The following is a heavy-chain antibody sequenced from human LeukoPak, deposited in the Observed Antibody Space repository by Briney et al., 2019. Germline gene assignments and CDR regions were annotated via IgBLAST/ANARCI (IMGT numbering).Heavy chain of an antibody. D-gene: IGHD2-21*02. CDR1: GGTFSSYA. Sequence: ASVKVSCKASGGTFSSYAISWVRQAPGQGLEWMGGIIPIFGTANYAQKIQGRVTITADESTSTAYMELSSLRSEDTAVYYCARVPSPKPYCGGDCYSPPALFDYWGQGTLVTVSS. CDR2: IIPIFGTA. CDR3: ARVPSPKPYCGGDCYSPPALFDY. V-gene: IGHV1-69*13. J-gene: IGHJ4*02.